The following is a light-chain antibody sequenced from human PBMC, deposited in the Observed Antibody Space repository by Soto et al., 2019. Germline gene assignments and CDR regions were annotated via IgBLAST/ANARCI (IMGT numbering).Light chain of an antibody. CDR3: QQYHNWPPLT. V-gene: IGKV3-15*01. CDR2: GAS. Sequence: EIVMTQSPATLSVSPGERAPLSCRASQSVSGTLAWYQQKPGQAPRLLIYGASPRATGIPARFSGSGSGTEFTLTISSPQSEDSAVYYCQQYHNWPPLTFGGGTKVEIK. CDR1: QSVSGT. J-gene: IGKJ4*01.